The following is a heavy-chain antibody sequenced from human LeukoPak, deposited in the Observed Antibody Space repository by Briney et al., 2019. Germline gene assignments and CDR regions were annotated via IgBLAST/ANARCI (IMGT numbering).Heavy chain of an antibody. J-gene: IGHJ6*04. CDR1: GFTFSSYG. CDR2: ISYDGSNK. Sequence: QPGRSLRLSCAASGFTFSSYGMHWVRQAPGKGLEWVAVISYDGSNKYYADSVKGRFTISRDNSKNTLHLQMNSLRAEDTAVYYCAVSSYRTGGYYYYYGVDVWGKGTTVTVSS. CDR3: AVSSYRTGGYYYYYGVDV. V-gene: IGHV3-30*03. D-gene: IGHD6-6*01.